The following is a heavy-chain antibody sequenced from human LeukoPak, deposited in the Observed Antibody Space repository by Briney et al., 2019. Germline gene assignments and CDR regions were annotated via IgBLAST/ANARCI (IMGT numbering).Heavy chain of an antibody. CDR3: ARQLDYFDY. CDR2: INHSGST. Sequence: SGGSLRLSCAASGFTFSSYAMSWVRQAPGKGLEWIGEINHSGSTNYNPSLKSRVTISVDTSKNQFSLKLSSVTAADTAVYYCARQLDYFDYWGQGTLVTVSS. CDR1: GFTFSSYA. V-gene: IGHV4-34*01. D-gene: IGHD1-1*01. J-gene: IGHJ4*02.